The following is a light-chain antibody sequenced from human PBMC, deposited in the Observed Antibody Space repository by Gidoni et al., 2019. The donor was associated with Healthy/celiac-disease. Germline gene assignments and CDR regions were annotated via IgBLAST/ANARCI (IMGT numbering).Light chain of an antibody. V-gene: IGKV3-20*01. CDR1: QSISSSQ. Sequence: EIVLTQSPGTLSLSPGQSATLACRASQSISSSQLAWYQQKPGQAPRPLMYGASSRATGLPDRFSGSGSGTDFTLIISRLEPEAFAVYYCQHCGNFGGGTKVE. CDR2: GAS. CDR3: QHCGN. J-gene: IGKJ4*01.